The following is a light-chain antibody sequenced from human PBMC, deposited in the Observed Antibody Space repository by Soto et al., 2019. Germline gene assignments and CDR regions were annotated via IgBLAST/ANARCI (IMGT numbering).Light chain of an antibody. CDR3: RGYGSSPLT. CDR2: GAS. Sequence: EIVLTQSPGTLSLSPGERATLSCRASQSVSSSYLAWYQQKPGQAPRLLIYGASIRATGIPDRFSGSGSGTDFSLTSSGVEAEDFAVYCCRGYGSSPLTFGGGTKVEIK. CDR1: QSVSSSY. J-gene: IGKJ4*01. V-gene: IGKV3-20*01.